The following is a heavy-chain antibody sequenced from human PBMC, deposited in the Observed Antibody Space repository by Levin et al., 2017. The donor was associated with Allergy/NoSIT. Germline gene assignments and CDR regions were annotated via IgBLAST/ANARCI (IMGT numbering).Heavy chain of an antibody. V-gene: IGHV1-8*01. CDR3: ARAVRGHLLSDF. Sequence: ASVKVSCKTSGYIFTSFDIIWVRQATGQGLEWMGWMNPSSTNTDYSQRFQGRVTMTATTSINTAYMELSSLTSEDTALYFCARAVRGHLLSDFWGQGTQVTVSS. D-gene: IGHD3-10*01. CDR1: GYIFTSFD. J-gene: IGHJ4*02. CDR2: MNPSSTNT.